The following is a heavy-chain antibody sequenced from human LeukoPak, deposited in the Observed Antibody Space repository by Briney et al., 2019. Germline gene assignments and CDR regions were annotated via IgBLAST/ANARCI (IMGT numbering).Heavy chain of an antibody. D-gene: IGHD6-13*01. CDR1: GFIVSDNY. CDR2: IYSGNHT. V-gene: IGHV3-66*01. CDR3: AREGVATAGTAYDY. Sequence: QSGGSLRLSRAASGFIVSDNYISWVRQAPGKGLEWISIIYSGNHTSYRDSVKGRFIISRDNSKNMVYLQMNSLRAEDTAVYYCAREGVATAGTAYDYWGQGTLVTVSS. J-gene: IGHJ4*02.